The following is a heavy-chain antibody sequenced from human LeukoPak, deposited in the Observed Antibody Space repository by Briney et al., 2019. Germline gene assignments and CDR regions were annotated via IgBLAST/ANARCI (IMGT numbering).Heavy chain of an antibody. CDR1: GFTFSAFT. Sequence: PGGSLRLSCAASGFTFSAFTMNWVRQAPGKGLEWVTLISYDGSKKLYSDSVKGRFTISRDNSKNTLFLQMNSLRPEDTAVFYCAKGGYKYDSSGHNYFDYWGQGTLVTVSS. J-gene: IGHJ4*02. CDR2: ISYDGSKK. D-gene: IGHD3-22*01. CDR3: AKGGYKYDSSGHNYFDY. V-gene: IGHV3-30*04.